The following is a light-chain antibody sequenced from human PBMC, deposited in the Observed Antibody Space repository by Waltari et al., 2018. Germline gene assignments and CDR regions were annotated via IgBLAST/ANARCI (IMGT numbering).Light chain of an antibody. J-gene: IGLJ1*01. CDR3: YSSDSTGRRV. CDR1: ALPRKH. CDR2: EDT. Sequence: SYALTQPPSVSVSPGQTARITCSGHALPRKHAYWFQQKAGQAPRLVIYEDTKRPSGIPERFSGSSSGTVATLTISGAQVDDEADYYCYSSDSTGRRVFGGGTTVVVL. V-gene: IGLV3-10*01.